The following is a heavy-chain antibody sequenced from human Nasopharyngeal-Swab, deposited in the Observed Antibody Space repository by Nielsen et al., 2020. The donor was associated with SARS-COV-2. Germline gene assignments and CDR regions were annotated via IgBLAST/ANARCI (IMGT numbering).Heavy chain of an antibody. J-gene: IGHJ4*02. V-gene: IGHV3-30*04. CDR3: ARAQGLGRRIAAALVY. CDR2: ISYDGSNK. Sequence: GGSLRLSCAASGFAFCSYAMHWVRQAPGKGLEWVAVISYDGSNKYYADSVKGRFTISRDNSKNTLYLQMNSLRAEDTAVYYCARAQGLGRRIAAALVYWGQGTLVTVSS. CDR1: GFAFCSYA. D-gene: IGHD6-13*01.